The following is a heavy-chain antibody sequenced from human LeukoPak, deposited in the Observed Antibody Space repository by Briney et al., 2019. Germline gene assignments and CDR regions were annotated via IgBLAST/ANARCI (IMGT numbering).Heavy chain of an antibody. CDR2: IYYSGGT. J-gene: IGHJ4*02. D-gene: IGHD6-13*01. CDR1: GGSISSSSYY. CDR3: AAGYSSSKNDY. Sequence: PSETLSLTCTVSGGSISSSSYYWGWIRQPPGKGLEWIGGIYYSGGTHYNPSLKSRVTISVDTSKNQFSLKLSSVTAADTAVYYCAAGYSSSKNDYWGQGTLVTVSS. V-gene: IGHV4-39*01.